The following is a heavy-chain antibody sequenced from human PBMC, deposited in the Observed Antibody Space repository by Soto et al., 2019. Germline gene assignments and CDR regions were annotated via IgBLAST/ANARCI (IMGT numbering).Heavy chain of an antibody. CDR3: ARGDIVVVPAAIGSVPRPYYFDY. J-gene: IGHJ4*02. CDR2: ISSSSSYI. D-gene: IGHD2-2*01. Sequence: GGSLRLSCAASGFTFSSYSMNWVRQAPGKGLEWVSSISSSSSYIYYADSVKGRFTISRDNAKNSLYLQMNSLRAEDTAVYYCARGDIVVVPAAIGSVPRPYYFDYWGQGTLVTVSS. V-gene: IGHV3-21*01. CDR1: GFTFSSYS.